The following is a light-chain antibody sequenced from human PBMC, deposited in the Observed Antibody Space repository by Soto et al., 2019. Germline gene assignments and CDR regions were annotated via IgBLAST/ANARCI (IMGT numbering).Light chain of an antibody. V-gene: IGKV3-15*01. J-gene: IGKJ1*01. CDR2: DAS. Sequence: EIVMTQSPATLSVSPGERATLSCRASQTIGSNLAWYQQKPDQPPRLLIYDASTRATDIPARFTGSGSGTEFTLTISSLQSEDFAVYYCQQYNNWPPWTFGQGTRWIS. CDR3: QQYNNWPPWT. CDR1: QTIGSN.